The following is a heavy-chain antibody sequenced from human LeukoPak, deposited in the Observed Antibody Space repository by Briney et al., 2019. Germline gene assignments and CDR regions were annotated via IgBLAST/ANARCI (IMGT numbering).Heavy chain of an antibody. J-gene: IGHJ4*02. D-gene: IGHD1-7*01. Sequence: PGGSLRLSCAASGFTVSSNYMSWVRQAPGKGLEWVSVIYSGGSTYYADSVKDRFTISRDNSKNTLFLQMNSLRAEDTAVYYCAREGPITRTTHYQFDYWGQGTLVTVSS. V-gene: IGHV3-66*01. CDR1: GFTVSSNY. CDR3: AREGPITRTTHYQFDY. CDR2: IYSGGST.